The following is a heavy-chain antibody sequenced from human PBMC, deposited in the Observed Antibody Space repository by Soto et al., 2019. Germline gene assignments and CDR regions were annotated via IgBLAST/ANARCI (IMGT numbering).Heavy chain of an antibody. J-gene: IGHJ6*02. CDR3: TRSPVRYYYYGMDV. CDR2: IRSKANSYAT. V-gene: IGHV3-73*01. CDR1: GFTFSGSA. D-gene: IGHD4-17*01. Sequence: GGSLRLSCAASGFTFSGSAMHWVRQASGKGLEWVGRIRSKANSYATAYAASVEGRFTISRDDSKNTAYLQMNSLKTEDTAVYYCTRSPVRYYYYGMDVWGQGTTVTVSS.